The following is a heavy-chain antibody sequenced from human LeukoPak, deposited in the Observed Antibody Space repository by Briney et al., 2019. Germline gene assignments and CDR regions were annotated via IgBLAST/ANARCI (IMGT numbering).Heavy chain of an antibody. CDR3: ATSAGIFDY. D-gene: IGHD6-13*01. V-gene: IGHV3-74*01. Sequence: PGGSLRLSCAASGFTFSSYWMHWVRQPPGKGLVWVSRMNSDGSSTNYADSVKGRFTISRDNAKNSLYLQMNSLRAEDTAVYYCATSAGIFDYWGQGTLVTVSS. J-gene: IGHJ4*02. CDR2: MNSDGSST. CDR1: GFTFSSYW.